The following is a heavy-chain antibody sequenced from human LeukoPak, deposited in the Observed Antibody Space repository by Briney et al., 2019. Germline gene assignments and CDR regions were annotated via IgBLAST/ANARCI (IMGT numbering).Heavy chain of an antibody. J-gene: IGHJ6*02. D-gene: IGHD6-19*01. Sequence: ASVKVSCKASGYTFTNYGISWVRQAPGQGLEWMGWISAYNGNTNYTQKLQGRVTMNTDTSTNTAYMELRSLRSDDTAVYYCARDQVRTVAGNYYYYGMDVWGQGTTVTVSS. CDR2: ISAYNGNT. CDR3: ARDQVRTVAGNYYYYGMDV. CDR1: GYTFTNYG. V-gene: IGHV1-18*01.